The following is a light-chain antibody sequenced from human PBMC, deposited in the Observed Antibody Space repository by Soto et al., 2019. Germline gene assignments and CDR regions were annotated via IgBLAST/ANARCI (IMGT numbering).Light chain of an antibody. J-gene: IGKJ4*01. CDR2: AAS. CDR3: HQSYNPPRT. Sequence: DIQFTQSPSFLSASVGDRVTITWRASQGINIFLAWFQQKPGKAPNLLISAASTLQSDVPSRFSGSGSGTDFILTISSLQPEDVATYCCHQSYNPPRTFGGGTKVDTK. V-gene: IGKV1-39*01. CDR1: QGINIF.